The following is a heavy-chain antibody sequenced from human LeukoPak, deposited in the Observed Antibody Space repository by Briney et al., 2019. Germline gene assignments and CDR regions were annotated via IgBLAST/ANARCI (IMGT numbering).Heavy chain of an antibody. CDR3: ARMDLYDSSGYYHNWFDP. V-gene: IGHV4-34*01. J-gene: IGHJ5*02. D-gene: IGHD3-22*01. Sequence: GSLRLSCAASGFTFSSYAMSWVRQAPGKGLEWIGEINHSGSTNYNPSLKSRVTISVDTSKNQFSLKLNSVTAADTAVYYCARMDLYDSSGYYHNWFDPWGQGTLVTVSS. CDR2: INHSGST. CDR1: GFTFSSYA.